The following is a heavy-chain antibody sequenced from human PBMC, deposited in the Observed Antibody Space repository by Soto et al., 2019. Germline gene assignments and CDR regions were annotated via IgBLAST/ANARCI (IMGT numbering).Heavy chain of an antibody. CDR1: GFSLSTSGVG. CDR3: ARSADILTGYYPDAFDI. Sequence: QITLKESGPTLVKPTQTLTLTCTFSGFSLSTSGVGVGWIRQPPGKALAWLALIYWDDDKRYSPSLKSRLTITKDNAKNQVVLTMPIMDPVDTATYYCARSADILTGYYPDAFDIWGQGTMVTVSA. J-gene: IGHJ3*02. D-gene: IGHD3-9*01. CDR2: IYWDDDK. V-gene: IGHV2-5*02.